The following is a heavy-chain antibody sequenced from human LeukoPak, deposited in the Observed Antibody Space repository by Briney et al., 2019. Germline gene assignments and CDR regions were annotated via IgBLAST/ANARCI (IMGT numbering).Heavy chain of an antibody. CDR1: GDSFTTYY. J-gene: IGHJ4*02. CDR3: ARDRVSYTDY. V-gene: IGHV4-4*07. CDR2: IYTGGST. Sequence: SETLSLTCAVYGDSFTTYYWSWIRQPAGKGLEWIWRIYTGGSTNYNPSLESRVTMSVDTSRNQFSLKLSSVTAADTAVYYCARDRVSYTDYWGQGTLVTVSS. D-gene: IGHD1-26*01.